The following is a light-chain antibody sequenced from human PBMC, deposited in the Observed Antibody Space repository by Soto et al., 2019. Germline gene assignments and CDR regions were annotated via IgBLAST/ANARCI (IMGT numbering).Light chain of an antibody. CDR2: GAS. V-gene: IGKV3-15*01. CDR3: QQYKNWPT. CDR1: QSVSNN. Sequence: EIVMTQSPATLSVSPGERATLSCRASQSVSNNLAWYQQKPGQAPRLLIYGASTRATGIPARFSGSGSGTEFTLTISSLQSEDFAVYYCQQYKNWPTFGGGTKVEIK. J-gene: IGKJ4*01.